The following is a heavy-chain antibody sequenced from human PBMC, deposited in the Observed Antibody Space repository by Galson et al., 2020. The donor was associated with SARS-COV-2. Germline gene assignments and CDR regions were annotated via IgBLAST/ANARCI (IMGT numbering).Heavy chain of an antibody. CDR1: GYTFTSYA. V-gene: IGHV1-3*01. CDR2: INAGNGNT. CDR3: ARAYYYDSRGDWFDP. D-gene: IGHD3-22*01. Sequence: ASVKVSCKASGYTFTSYAMHWVRQAPGQRLEWMGWINAGNGNTKYSQKFQGRVTITRDTSASTAYMELSSLRSEDTAVYYCARAYYYDSRGDWFDPWGQGTLVTVSS. J-gene: IGHJ5*02.